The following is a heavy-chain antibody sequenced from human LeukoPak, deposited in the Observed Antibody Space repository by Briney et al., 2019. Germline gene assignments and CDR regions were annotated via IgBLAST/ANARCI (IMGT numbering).Heavy chain of an antibody. CDR3: ATRPGGADRFYPYFDY. V-gene: IGHV4-61*08. CDR2: ISDSGST. D-gene: IGHD1-26*01. J-gene: IGHJ4*02. Sequence: SETLSLTCGVSGASVSSGAYYWSWIRQPPGTGLEWIGYISDSGSTNYNLSLRSRVIMSVDTSKNQFSLRLSSVTAADTAVYYCATRPGGADRFYPYFDYWGQGALVTVSS. CDR1: GASVSSGAYY.